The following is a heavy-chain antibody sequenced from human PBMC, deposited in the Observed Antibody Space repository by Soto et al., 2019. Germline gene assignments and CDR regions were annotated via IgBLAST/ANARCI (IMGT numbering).Heavy chain of an antibody. V-gene: IGHV2-5*02. CDR2: IYWDDDK. CDR1: GFSLSTPGVG. CDR3: VYRGDTTRSGNYYFDS. J-gene: IGHJ4*02. Sequence: QITLKESGPTLLKPTQTLTLTCSFSGFSLSTPGVGVGWIRQPPGKALEWLALIYWDDDKRYSPSLKSRLTITKDTSKNQVVLKMTNMDPVDTAKYSCVYRGDTTRSGNYYFDSWGQGTLVTVSS. D-gene: IGHD1-26*01.